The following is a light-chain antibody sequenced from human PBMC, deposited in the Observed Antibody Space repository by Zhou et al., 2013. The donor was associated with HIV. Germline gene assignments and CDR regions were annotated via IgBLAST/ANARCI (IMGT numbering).Light chain of an antibody. CDR2: TAS. V-gene: IGKV1-NL1*01. CDR3: QQFFSTPPWT. Sequence: DIQMTQSPSSLSASVGDRVTITCRASQGISNSLAWYQQTPGQAPKLLVYTASRLASGVPSRFSGRGSGAHYTLTISNLQPEDIASYYCQQFFSTPPWTFGQGTKVEI. J-gene: IGKJ1*01. CDR1: QGISNS.